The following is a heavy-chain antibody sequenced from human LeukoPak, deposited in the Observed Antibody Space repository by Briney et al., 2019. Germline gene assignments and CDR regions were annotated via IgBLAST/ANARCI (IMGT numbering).Heavy chain of an antibody. CDR3: AKRIAAAGKHPFDY. V-gene: IGHV3-48*01. CDR2: ISSSSSTI. J-gene: IGHJ4*02. CDR1: GFTFSSYS. Sequence: GGSLRLSCAASGFTFSSYSMNWVRQAPGKGLEWVSYISSSSSTIYYADSVQGRFTISRDNAKNSLYLQMNSLRAEDTAVYYCAKRIAAAGKHPFDYWGQGTLVTVSS. D-gene: IGHD6-13*01.